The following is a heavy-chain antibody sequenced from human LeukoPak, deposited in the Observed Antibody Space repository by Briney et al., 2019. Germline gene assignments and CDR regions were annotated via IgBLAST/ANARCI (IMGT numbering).Heavy chain of an antibody. CDR1: GYTFSDYG. Sequence: EASVKVSCKASGYTFSDYGVTWVRQAPGQGLEWVGWISVSSGTTTYAENFQGRVTLTTDSSTSTAYMEVTSLTSDDTAVYYCARDVSRGYMDYWGHGTLVTVAS. V-gene: IGHV1-18*01. CDR3: ARDVSRGYMDY. CDR2: ISVSSGTT. J-gene: IGHJ4*01.